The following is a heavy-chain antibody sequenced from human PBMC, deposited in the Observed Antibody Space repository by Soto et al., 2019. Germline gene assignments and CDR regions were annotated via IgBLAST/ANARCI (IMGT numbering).Heavy chain of an antibody. CDR2: IYPGDSDT. V-gene: IGHV5-51*01. J-gene: IGHJ6*02. D-gene: IGHD3-9*01. Sequence: PGESLKISCKGSGYSFTSYWIGWVRQMPGKGLEWMGIIYPGDSDTRYSPSFQGQVTISADKSVSTAYLQWSSLKASDTAMYYCARLPETGPNRAYYYYGMDVCGQGPTVTVYS. CDR3: ARLPETGPNRAYYYYGMDV. CDR1: GYSFTSYW.